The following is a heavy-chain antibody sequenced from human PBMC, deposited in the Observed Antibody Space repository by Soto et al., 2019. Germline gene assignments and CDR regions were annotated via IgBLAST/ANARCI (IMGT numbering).Heavy chain of an antibody. D-gene: IGHD3-10*01. CDR3: ARDWVGWFGGDYYGMDV. CDR2: IYHSGST. V-gene: IGHV4-4*02. J-gene: IGHJ6*02. Sequence: SDTLSLTCAVSGGSISSSNCWSWVRQPPGKGLEWIGEIYHSGSTNYNPSLKSRVTISVDKSKNQFSMKLSSVTAADTSVYYCARDWVGWFGGDYYGMDVWGQGTTVT. CDR1: GGSISSSNC.